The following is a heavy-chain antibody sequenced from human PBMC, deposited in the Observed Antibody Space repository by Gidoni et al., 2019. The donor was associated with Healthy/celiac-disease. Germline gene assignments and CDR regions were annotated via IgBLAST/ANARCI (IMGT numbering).Heavy chain of an antibody. CDR1: GGPISSSNW. D-gene: IGHD1-1*01. CDR3: ARATKNWNAHDAFDI. V-gene: IGHV4-4*02. J-gene: IGHJ3*02. Sequence: QVQLPESGPGLVKPSGTLSLTCAVSGGPISSSNWWSWVRQPPGKGLEWIGEIYHSGSTNYNPSLKSRVTISVDKSKNQFSLKLSSVTAADTAVYYCARATKNWNAHDAFDIWGQGTMVTVSS. CDR2: IYHSGST.